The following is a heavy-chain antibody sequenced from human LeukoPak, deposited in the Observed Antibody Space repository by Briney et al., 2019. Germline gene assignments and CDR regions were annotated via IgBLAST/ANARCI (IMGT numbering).Heavy chain of an antibody. J-gene: IGHJ4*02. CDR3: ARHPITRYYDSSGYSAAGPDY. Sequence: VESLKISCKGSGYSFTSYWIGWVRQMPGKGLEWMGIIYPGDSDTRYSPSFQGQGTISADKSISTAYLLWSSRKASDTAMYYCARHPITRYYDSSGYSAAGPDYWGQGTLVTVSS. D-gene: IGHD3-22*01. CDR1: GYSFTSYW. CDR2: IYPGDSDT. V-gene: IGHV5-51*01.